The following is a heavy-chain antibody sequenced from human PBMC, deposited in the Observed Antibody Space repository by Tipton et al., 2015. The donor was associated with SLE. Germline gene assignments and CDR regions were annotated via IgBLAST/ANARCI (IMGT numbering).Heavy chain of an antibody. D-gene: IGHD2-15*01. CDR1: GGSISSYY. V-gene: IGHV4-4*07. Sequence: TLSLTCTVSGGSISSYYWSWIRQPAVKGLEWIGRIYTSGSTNYKPSLKSRVTMSVDTSKNQFSLKLSSVTAADTAVYYCARVVAATREYYFDYWGQGTLVTISS. CDR3: ARVVAATREYYFDY. CDR2: IYTSGST. J-gene: IGHJ4*02.